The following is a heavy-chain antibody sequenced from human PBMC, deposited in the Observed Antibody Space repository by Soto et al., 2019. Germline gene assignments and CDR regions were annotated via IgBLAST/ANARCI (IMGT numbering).Heavy chain of an antibody. Sequence: QVQLQESGPGLVKPSQTLSLTCTVSGGSISSGGYYWSWIRQHPGKGLEWIGYIYYSGSTYYNPSLKSXXTXSXXTSKNQFSLKLSSVTAADTAVYYCARVAGLNWFDPWGQGTLVTVSS. CDR2: IYYSGST. CDR1: GGSISSGGYY. V-gene: IGHV4-31*03. CDR3: ARVAGLNWFDP. J-gene: IGHJ5*02.